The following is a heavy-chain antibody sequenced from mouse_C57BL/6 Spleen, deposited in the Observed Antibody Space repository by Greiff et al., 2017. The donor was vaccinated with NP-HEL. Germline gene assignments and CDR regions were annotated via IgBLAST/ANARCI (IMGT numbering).Heavy chain of an antibody. Sequence: QVQLKQSGAELVKPGASVKISCKASGYAFSSYWMNWVKQRPGKGLEWIGQIYPGDGDTNYNGKFKGKATLTADKSSSTAYMQLSSLTSEDSAVYFCARKEDGYQAYYYAMDYWGQGTSVTVSS. J-gene: IGHJ4*01. CDR2: IYPGDGDT. V-gene: IGHV1-80*01. CDR1: GYAFSSYW. CDR3: ARKEDGYQAYYYAMDY. D-gene: IGHD2-3*01.